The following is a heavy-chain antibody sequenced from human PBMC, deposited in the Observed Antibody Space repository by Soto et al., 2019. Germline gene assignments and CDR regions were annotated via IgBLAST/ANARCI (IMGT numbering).Heavy chain of an antibody. CDR1: GFTFSSYA. CDR3: ARDREEPGIAVAGDFDY. D-gene: IGHD6-19*01. V-gene: IGHV3-30-3*01. Sequence: QVQLVESGGGVVQPGRSLRLSCGASGFTFSSYAMHWVRQAPGKGLEWVAVISYDGSNKYYADSVKGRFTISRDNSKNTLYLQMNSLRAEDTAVYYCARDREEPGIAVAGDFDYWGQGTLVTVSS. J-gene: IGHJ4*02. CDR2: ISYDGSNK.